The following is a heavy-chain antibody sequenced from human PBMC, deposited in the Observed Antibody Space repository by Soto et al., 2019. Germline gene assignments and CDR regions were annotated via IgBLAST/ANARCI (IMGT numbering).Heavy chain of an antibody. V-gene: IGHV1-69-2*01. J-gene: IGHJ6*02. D-gene: IGHD1-26*01. CDR2: VDSADGET. CDR3: GTVGRLGSTGASTYGMDV. Sequence: ASVKVSCKVSGYTFTDYYVHWVQQAPGKGLEWMGLVDSADGETIYAEKFQGRVTMTADTSTDTANMELTSLRSEDAAVYYCGTVGRLGSTGASTYGMDVWGQGTTVTVS. CDR1: GYTFTDYY.